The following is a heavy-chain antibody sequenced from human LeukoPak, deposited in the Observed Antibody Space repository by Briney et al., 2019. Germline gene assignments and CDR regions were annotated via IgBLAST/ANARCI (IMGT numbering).Heavy chain of an antibody. V-gene: IGHV3-21*01. CDR3: AKGEYSSGHIDY. CDR1: GFTFSSYG. D-gene: IGHD6-19*01. CDR2: ISSSSSYI. Sequence: GGSPRLSCAASGFTFSSYGMHWVRQAPGKGLEWVSSISSSSSYIYYADSVKGRFTISRDNAKNSLYLQMNSLRAEDTAVYYCAKGEYSSGHIDYWGQGTLVTVSS. J-gene: IGHJ4*02.